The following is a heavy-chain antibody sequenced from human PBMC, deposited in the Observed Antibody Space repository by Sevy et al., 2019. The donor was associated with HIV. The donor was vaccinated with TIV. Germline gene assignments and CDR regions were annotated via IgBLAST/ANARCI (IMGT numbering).Heavy chain of an antibody. CDR1: GDSISNYY. D-gene: IGHD5-12*01. V-gene: IGHV4-59*01. Sequence: SETLSLTCTVSGDSISNYYWSWIRQPPGKGLEWSGYIYYSGFTNYNPSLKSRVTISVVTSKNQFSLKLSPVTAADTAVYYCARGIVAYYFDYWGQGTLVTVSS. J-gene: IGHJ4*02. CDR2: IYYSGFT. CDR3: ARGIVAYYFDY.